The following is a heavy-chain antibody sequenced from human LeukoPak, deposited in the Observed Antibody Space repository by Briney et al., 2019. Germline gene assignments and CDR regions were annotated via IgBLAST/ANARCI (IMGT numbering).Heavy chain of an antibody. CDR2: ISYTGNT. J-gene: IGHJ3*02. D-gene: IGHD3-10*01. CDR1: GDSITGYY. V-gene: IGHV4-39*07. CDR3: TRSDGYGLIRI. Sequence: KPSETLSLTCSVSGDSITGYYWGWIRQPRGKGLEWIGKISYTGNTYYNSSLNSRVTISLHTSKNQFSLKVISMTAADTAAYYCTRSDGYGLIRICGRGTMVTVSS.